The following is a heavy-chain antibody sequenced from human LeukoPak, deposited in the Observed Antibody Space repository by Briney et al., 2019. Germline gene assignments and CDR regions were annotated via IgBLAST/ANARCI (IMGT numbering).Heavy chain of an antibody. D-gene: IGHD3-3*01. Sequence: PGGSLRLSCAASGLTFSSYAMSWVRQAPGKGLEWVSGISGSGGRIYYADSVKGRFTISRDNSKNTLYLQMNSLRAEDTAVYYCAKGSHRSAYAYFDYWGQGTLVIVSS. CDR1: GLTFSSYA. CDR2: ISGSGGRI. J-gene: IGHJ4*02. CDR3: AKGSHRSAYAYFDY. V-gene: IGHV3-23*01.